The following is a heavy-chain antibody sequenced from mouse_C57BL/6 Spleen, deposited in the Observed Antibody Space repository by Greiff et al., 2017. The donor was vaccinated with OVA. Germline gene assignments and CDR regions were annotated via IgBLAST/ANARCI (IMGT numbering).Heavy chain of an antibody. Sequence: VQLKESGPELVKPGASVKISCKASGYAFSSSWMNWVKQRPGKGLEWIGRIYPGDGDTNYNGKFKGKATLTADKSSSTAYMPLSSLTSEDSAVYFCARSTTVVVDYWGQGTSVTVSS. CDR3: ARSTTVVVDY. J-gene: IGHJ4*01. CDR2: IYPGDGDT. V-gene: IGHV1-82*01. CDR1: GYAFSSSW. D-gene: IGHD1-1*01.